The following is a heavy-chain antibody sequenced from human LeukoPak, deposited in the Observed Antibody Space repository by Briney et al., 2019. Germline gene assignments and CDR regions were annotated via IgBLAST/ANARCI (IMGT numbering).Heavy chain of an antibody. CDR2: IIPILGIA. J-gene: IGHJ6*03. Sequence: SVKVSCKASGGTFSSYAISWVRQAPGQGLEWMGRIIPILGIANYAQKFQGRVTITADKSTSTAYMELSSLRSEDTAVYYCARVNSGYPYYMDVWGKGTTVTVSS. V-gene: IGHV1-69*04. CDR3: ARVNSGYPYYMDV. D-gene: IGHD5-12*01. CDR1: GGTFSSYA.